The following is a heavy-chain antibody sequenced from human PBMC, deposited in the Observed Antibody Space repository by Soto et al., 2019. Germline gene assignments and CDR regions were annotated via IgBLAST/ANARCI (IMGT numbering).Heavy chain of an antibody. CDR2: IVVGSGNT. D-gene: IGHD3-10*01. V-gene: IGHV1-58*01. Sequence: SVKVSCKSSGFTFTSSSVQWVRQARGQRLEWIGWIVVGSGNTNYAQKFQERVTITRDMSTSTAYMELSSLRSEDTAVYYCAASMTYYYGSGSYPSPYYYYYYGMDVWGQGTTVTVSS. CDR3: AASMTYYYGSGSYPSPYYYYYYGMDV. CDR1: GFTFTSSS. J-gene: IGHJ6*02.